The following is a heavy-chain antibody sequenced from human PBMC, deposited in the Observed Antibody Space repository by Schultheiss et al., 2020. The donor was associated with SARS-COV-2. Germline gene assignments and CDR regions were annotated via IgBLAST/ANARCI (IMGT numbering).Heavy chain of an antibody. CDR2: SRNKANSYSR. Sequence: GGSLRLSCVASGFTLSDHFMDWVRQAPGKGLEWVGRSRNKANSYSREYAASVKGRFTISRDESENSLFLQMNSLKTEDTAVYYCTRGYCTSSSCYRYQFYGMDVWGQGTTVTVS. V-gene: IGHV3-72*01. CDR1: GFTLSDHF. J-gene: IGHJ6*02. CDR3: TRGYCTSSSCYRYQFYGMDV. D-gene: IGHD2-2*02.